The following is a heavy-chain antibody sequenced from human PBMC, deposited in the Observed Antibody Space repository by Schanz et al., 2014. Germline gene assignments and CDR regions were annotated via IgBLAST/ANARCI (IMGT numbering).Heavy chain of an antibody. CDR2: ISSSGSTI. V-gene: IGHV3-11*01. J-gene: IGHJ6*03. D-gene: IGHD5-12*01. Sequence: QVQLVESGGGLVKPGGSLRLSCAASGFTFSDYYMSWIRQAPGKGLEWVSYISSSGSTIYYADSVKGRFTISRDNAKNSLYLQMNSLRAEDTAVYYCARVDSGYDSHLCYYYYYMDVWGEGTTVTVSS. CDR3: ARVDSGYDSHLCYYYYYMDV. CDR1: GFTFSDYY.